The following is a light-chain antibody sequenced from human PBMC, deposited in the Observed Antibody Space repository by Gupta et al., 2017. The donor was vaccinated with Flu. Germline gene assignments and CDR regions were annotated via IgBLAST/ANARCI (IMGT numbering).Light chain of an antibody. CDR2: NTN. V-gene: IGLV8-61*01. J-gene: IGLJ3*02. Sequence: QTVVTQEPSFSVSPGGTVTLTCGLSSGSVSTGYYPSWYQQTPGRPPRTLIYNTNTRSSGVPDRFSGSILGNKAALTITGAQADDESDYYCVVYMGSGIWVFGGGTKLTVL. CDR3: VVYMGSGIWV. CDR1: SGSVSTGYY.